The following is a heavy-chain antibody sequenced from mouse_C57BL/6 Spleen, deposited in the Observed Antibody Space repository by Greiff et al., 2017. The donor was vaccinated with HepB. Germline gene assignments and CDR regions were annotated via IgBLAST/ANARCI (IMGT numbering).Heavy chain of an antibody. CDR1: GYTFTSYG. D-gene: IGHD2-3*01. CDR3: AKIYDGYCDY. Sequence: VQLQQSGAELARPGASVKLSCKASGYTFTSYGISWVKQRTGQGLEWIGEIYPRSGNTYYNEKFKGKATLTADKSSSTAYMELRSLTSEDSAVYFCAKIYDGYCDYWGQGTTLTVSS. CDR2: IYPRSGNT. J-gene: IGHJ2*01. V-gene: IGHV1-81*01.